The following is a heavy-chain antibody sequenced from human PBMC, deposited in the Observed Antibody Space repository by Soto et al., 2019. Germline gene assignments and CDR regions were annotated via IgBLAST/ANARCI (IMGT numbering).Heavy chain of an antibody. CDR1: GYTFTGYY. Sequence: GASVKVSCKASGYTFTGYYMHWVRQAPGQGLEWMGWINPNSGGTNYAQKFQGRVTMTRDTSISTAYMELSRLRSDDTAVYYCANRGYSYGYDYYYYGMDVWGQGTTVTVSS. CDR3: ANRGYSYGYDYYYYGMDV. J-gene: IGHJ6*02. V-gene: IGHV1-2*02. D-gene: IGHD5-18*01. CDR2: INPNSGGT.